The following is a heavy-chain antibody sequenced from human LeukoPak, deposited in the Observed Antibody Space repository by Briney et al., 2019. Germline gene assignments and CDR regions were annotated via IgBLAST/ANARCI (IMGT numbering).Heavy chain of an antibody. J-gene: IGHJ4*02. CDR1: GFTFSTYA. CDR3: ARDSGSYYAFDY. CDR2: ISYDGSNK. V-gene: IGHV3-30-3*01. D-gene: IGHD1-26*01. Sequence: GRSLRLSCAASGFTFSTYAMHWVRQAPGKGLEWVAVISYDGSNKYYADSVKGRFTISRDNSKNTLYLQMNSLRAEDTAVYYCARDSGSYYAFDYWGQGTLVTVSS.